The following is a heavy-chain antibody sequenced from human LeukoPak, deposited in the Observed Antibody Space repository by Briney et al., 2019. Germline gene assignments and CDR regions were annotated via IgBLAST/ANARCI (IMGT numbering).Heavy chain of an antibody. CDR1: GGSISSGGYY. Sequence: SETLSLTCTVSGGSISSGGYYWSWIRQHPGKGLEWIGYIYYSGSTYYNPSLKSRVTISVDTSKNQFSLKLSSVTAADTAVYYCARHRSSTSQYYFDYWGQGRLVTVSS. J-gene: IGHJ4*02. CDR3: ARHRSSTSQYYFDY. V-gene: IGHV4-31*03. CDR2: IYYSGST. D-gene: IGHD2-2*01.